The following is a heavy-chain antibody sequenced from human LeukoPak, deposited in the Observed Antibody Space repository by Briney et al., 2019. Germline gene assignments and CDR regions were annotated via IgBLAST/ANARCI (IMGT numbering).Heavy chain of an antibody. Sequence: PGGSLRLSCAASEFSFSSYAMSWVRQAPGKGLNWVSTISGSGAGTYYAESVKGRFTISRNNSKNTLYLQMNSLRAEDTAVYYCAKDHAASSYGYFGHWGQGALVTVSS. D-gene: IGHD2-2*01. CDR1: EFSFSSYA. CDR3: AKDHAASSYGYFGH. J-gene: IGHJ4*02. CDR2: ISGSGAGT. V-gene: IGHV3-23*01.